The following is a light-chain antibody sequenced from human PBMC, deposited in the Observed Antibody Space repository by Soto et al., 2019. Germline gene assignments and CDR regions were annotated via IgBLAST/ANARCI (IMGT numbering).Light chain of an antibody. CDR3: QQYETFSPWT. J-gene: IGKJ1*01. CDR1: QRIDTR. V-gene: IGKV1-5*03. Sequence: DIQLTQSPSILSASVGERVTLTCLASQRIDTRLAWYQQKPGTAPKLLIYKATTLQSGVPSRFSGSGSGTEFTLAISSLEPDDFATYYCQQYETFSPWTFGQGTKVDI. CDR2: KAT.